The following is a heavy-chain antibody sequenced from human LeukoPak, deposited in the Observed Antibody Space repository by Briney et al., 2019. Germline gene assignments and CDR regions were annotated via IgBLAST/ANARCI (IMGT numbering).Heavy chain of an antibody. CDR3: TAIREYCDSAGCYSPYFYYYMDV. V-gene: IGHV3-15*01. J-gene: IGHJ6*03. D-gene: IGHD2-15*01. Sequence: GGSLRLSCVASGFTFRNHWVTWVRQAPGKGLEWVGRIKTKQDGGTTDYATPVKGRFTISRDDSRNTLYLQMNSLRTDDTAIYYCTAIREYCDSAGCYSPYFYYYMDVWGKGTTVAVSS. CDR2: IKTKQDGGTT. CDR1: GFTFRNHW.